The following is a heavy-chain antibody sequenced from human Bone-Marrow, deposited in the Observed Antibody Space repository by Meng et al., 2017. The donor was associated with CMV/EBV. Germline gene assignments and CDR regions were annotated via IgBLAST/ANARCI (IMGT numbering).Heavy chain of an antibody. Sequence: GGSLRLSCAASGFTFSSYGMHWVRQAPGKGLEWVAFIRYDGSNKYYADSVKGRFTISRDNSKNTLYLQMNSLRAEDTAVYYCAKEGNRYCSSTSCYNYYGMDVWGQGTTVTVSS. D-gene: IGHD2-2*02. J-gene: IGHJ6*02. CDR2: IRYDGSNK. V-gene: IGHV3-30*02. CDR3: AKEGNRYCSSTSCYNYYGMDV. CDR1: GFTFSSYG.